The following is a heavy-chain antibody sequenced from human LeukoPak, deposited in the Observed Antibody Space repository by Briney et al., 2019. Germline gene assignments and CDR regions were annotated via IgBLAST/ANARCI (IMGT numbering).Heavy chain of an antibody. Sequence: ASVKVSCKVSGYTLTELSMHWVRQAPGKGLEWMGGFDPEDGETIYAQKFQGRVTMTEDTSTDTAYMELSSLRSEDTAVYYCATGGGGTYYKNYWGKGPLFTVPS. J-gene: IGHJ4*02. V-gene: IGHV1-24*01. CDR2: FDPEDGET. D-gene: IGHD1-26*01. CDR1: GYTLTELS. CDR3: ATGGGGTYYKNY.